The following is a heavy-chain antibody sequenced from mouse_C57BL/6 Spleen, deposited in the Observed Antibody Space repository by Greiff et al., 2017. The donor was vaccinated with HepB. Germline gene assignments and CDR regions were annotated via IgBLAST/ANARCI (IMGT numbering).Heavy chain of an antibody. V-gene: IGHV1-64*01. J-gene: IGHJ2*01. CDR3: AVVKGYYFDY. CDR1: GYTFTSYW. CDR2: IHPNSGST. D-gene: IGHD1-1*01. Sequence: QVQLQQPGAELVKPGASVKLSCKASGYTFTSYWMYWVKQRPGQGLEWIGMIHPNSGSTNYNEKFKSKATLTVDKSSSTAYMQLSSLTSEDSAVYYCAVVKGYYFDYWGQGTTLTVSS.